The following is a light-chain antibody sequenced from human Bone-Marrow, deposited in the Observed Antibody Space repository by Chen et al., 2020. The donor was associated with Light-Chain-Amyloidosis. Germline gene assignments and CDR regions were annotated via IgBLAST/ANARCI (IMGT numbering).Light chain of an antibody. Sequence: SPPTQPPSFPGSPGQPIPFSSLGTSGGFGGYNFVSWYQQHPGKAPKLIIYDVDNRPSGVSNRFSASKSGDTASLTISGLQPEDEADYYCSSYTTTSTPSYVFGTGTKVTVL. CDR1: SGGFGGYNF. CDR2: DVD. CDR3: SSYTTTSTPSYV. V-gene: IGLV2-14*03. J-gene: IGLJ1*01.